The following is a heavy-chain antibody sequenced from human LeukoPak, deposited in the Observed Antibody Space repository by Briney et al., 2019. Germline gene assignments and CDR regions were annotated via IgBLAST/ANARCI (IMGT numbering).Heavy chain of an antibody. CDR1: GYSFTSYW. CDR2: IYPVDSDT. D-gene: IGHD5-18*01. J-gene: IGHJ3*02. V-gene: IGHV5-51*01. Sequence: GESLKISRKGSGYSFTSYWSGWVRQMPGKGVEWMGIIYPVDSDTRYSPSFQGQVTISADKSISTAYPQWSSLKASDTAMYYCARQSRIQLWSDAFDIWGQGTMVTVSS. CDR3: ARQSRIQLWSDAFDI.